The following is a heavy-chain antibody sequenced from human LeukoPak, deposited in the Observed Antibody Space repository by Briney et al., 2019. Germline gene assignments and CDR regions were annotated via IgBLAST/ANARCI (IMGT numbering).Heavy chain of an antibody. V-gene: IGHV3-11*04. Sequence: KPGGSLRLSCAASGFTFSDYYMSWIRQAPGKGLECVSYISSSGSTIYYADSVKGRFTISRDNAKNSLYLQMNSLRAEDTAVYYCAREDDSSGYYYRYWGQGTLVTVSS. CDR3: AREDDSSGYYYRY. CDR1: GFTFSDYY. D-gene: IGHD3-22*01. J-gene: IGHJ4*02. CDR2: ISSSGSTI.